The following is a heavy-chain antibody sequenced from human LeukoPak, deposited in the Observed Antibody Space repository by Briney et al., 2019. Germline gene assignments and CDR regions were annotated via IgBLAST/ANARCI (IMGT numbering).Heavy chain of an antibody. CDR1: GFAFNTYS. CDR3: VRDAAYSAFNM. V-gene: IGHV3-48*02. CDR2: ITTTSTSK. J-gene: IGHJ3*02. Sequence: GGSLRLSCAASGFAFNTYSMNWVRQAPGKGLQWVSSITTTSTSKYYADSVKGRFTIPRDNAKNSLYLQMDSLRDEDTAVYYCVRDAAYSAFNMWGQGIMVTVSS. D-gene: IGHD4-11*01.